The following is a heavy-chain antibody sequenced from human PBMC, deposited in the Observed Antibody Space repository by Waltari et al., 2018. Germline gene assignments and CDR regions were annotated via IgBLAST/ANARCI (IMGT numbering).Heavy chain of an antibody. V-gene: IGHV4-59*01. Sequence: QVQLQESGPGLVKPSETLSLTCTVSGGSISSYYWSWIRQPPGKGLEWIGYIYYSGSTNYNPSLKSRVTISVDTSKNQFSLKLSSVTAADTAVYYCASFLRGSGSNDYWGQGTLVTVSS. CDR2: IYYSGST. CDR1: GGSISSYY. CDR3: ASFLRGSGSNDY. D-gene: IGHD3-10*01. J-gene: IGHJ4*02.